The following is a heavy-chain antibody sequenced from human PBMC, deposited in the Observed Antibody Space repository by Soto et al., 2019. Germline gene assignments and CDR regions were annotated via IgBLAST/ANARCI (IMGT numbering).Heavy chain of an antibody. CDR3: ARASGGAAAGTFDP. D-gene: IGHD6-13*01. CDR1: GGSFSGYY. CDR2: INHSGST. V-gene: IGHV4-34*01. Sequence: SETLSLTCAVYGGSFSGYYWSWIRQPPGKGLEWIGEINHSGSTNYNPSLKSRVTISVDTSKNQFSLKLSSVTAADTAVYYCARASGGAAAGTFDPWGQGTLVTVSS. J-gene: IGHJ5*02.